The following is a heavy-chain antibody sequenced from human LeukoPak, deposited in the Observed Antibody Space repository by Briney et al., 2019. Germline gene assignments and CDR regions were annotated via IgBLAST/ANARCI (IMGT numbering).Heavy chain of an antibody. J-gene: IGHJ4*02. CDR1: GFTFSSYA. V-gene: IGHV3-23*01. Sequence: AGGSLRLSCAASGFTFSSYAMSWVRQAPGKGLEWLSAISGSGVSTYYADSVKGWFTISRDNSRNTLYLQMNSLRADDTAVYYCAPPVGSGAYFDYWGQGTLVTVSS. CDR3: APPVGSGAYFDY. CDR2: ISGSGVST. D-gene: IGHD3-10*01.